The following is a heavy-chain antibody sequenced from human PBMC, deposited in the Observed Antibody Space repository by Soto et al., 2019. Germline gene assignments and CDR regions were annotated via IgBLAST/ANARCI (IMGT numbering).Heavy chain of an antibody. CDR2: ISGSGGST. J-gene: IGHJ6*03. V-gene: IGHV3-23*01. Sequence: EVQLLESGGGLVQPGGSLRLSCAASGFTFSSYAMSWVRQAPGKGLEWVSAISGSGGSTYYADSVKGRFTISRDNSKNTLYLLMNSLRAEDTAVYYCAKYLWRDIVVVPAAYYYYYMDVWGKGTTVTVSS. CDR1: GFTFSSYA. CDR3: AKYLWRDIVVVPAAYYYYYMDV. D-gene: IGHD2-2*01.